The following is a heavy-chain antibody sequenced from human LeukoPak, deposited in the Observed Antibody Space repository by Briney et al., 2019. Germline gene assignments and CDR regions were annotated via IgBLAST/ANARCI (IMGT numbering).Heavy chain of an antibody. D-gene: IGHD6-13*01. CDR2: MNPNSGNT. CDR3: ATGLLYSSSWYV. V-gene: IGHV1-8*01. J-gene: IGHJ4*02. CDR1: GYTFTSYD. Sequence: ASVKVSCKASGYTFTSYDINWVRQATGQGLEWMGWMNPNSGNTGYAQKFQGRVTMTRNTSISTAYMELSSLRSEDTAVYYCATGLLYSSSWYVWGQGTLVTVSS.